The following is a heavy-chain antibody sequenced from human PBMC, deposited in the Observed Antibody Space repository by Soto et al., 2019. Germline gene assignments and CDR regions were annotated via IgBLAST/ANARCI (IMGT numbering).Heavy chain of an antibody. CDR1: GFTFSSYG. CDR3: ASYTPFKRWLQFHAFDI. Sequence: QVQLVESGGGVVQPGRSLRLSCAASGFTFSSYGMHWVRQAPGKGLEWVAVISYDGSNKYYADSVKGRFTISRDNSKNTLYLQMHSLRAEDTAVYYCASYTPFKRWLQFHAFDIWGQGTMVTVSS. D-gene: IGHD5-12*01. V-gene: IGHV3-30*03. CDR2: ISYDGSNK. J-gene: IGHJ3*02.